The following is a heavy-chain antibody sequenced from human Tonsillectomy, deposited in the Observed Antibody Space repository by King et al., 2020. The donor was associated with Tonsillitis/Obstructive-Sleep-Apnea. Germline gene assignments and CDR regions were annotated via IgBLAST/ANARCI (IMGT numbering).Heavy chain of an antibody. Sequence: VQLVESGAEVKKPGESLKISCKGSGYSFTSYWIGWVRQMPGKGLEWMGIIYPGDSDTRYSPSFQGQVTISADKSISTAYLQWSSLKASDTAMYYCARHYDDRGYSYGLFDYWGQGTLVTVSS. J-gene: IGHJ4*02. CDR1: GYSFTSYW. V-gene: IGHV5-51*01. D-gene: IGHD5-18*01. CDR2: IYPGDSDT. CDR3: ARHYDDRGYSYGLFDY.